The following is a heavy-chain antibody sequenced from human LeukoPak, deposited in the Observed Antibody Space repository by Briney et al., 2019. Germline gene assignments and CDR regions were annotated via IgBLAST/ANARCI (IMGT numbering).Heavy chain of an antibody. CDR2: FDPEDGET. D-gene: IGHD3-22*01. CDR1: GYTLTELS. CDR3: AIVSGGYSSGYYLRYFDY. J-gene: IGHJ4*02. V-gene: IGHV1-24*01. Sequence: ASVKVSCKVSGYTLTELSMHWVRPAPGKGLEWMGGFDPEDGETIYAQKFQGRVTMTEDTSTDTAYMELSSLRSEDTAVYYCAIVSGGYSSGYYLRYFDYWGQGTLVTVSS.